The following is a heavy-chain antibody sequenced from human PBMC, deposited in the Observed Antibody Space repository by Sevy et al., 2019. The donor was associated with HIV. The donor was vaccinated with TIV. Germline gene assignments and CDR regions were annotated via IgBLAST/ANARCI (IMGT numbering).Heavy chain of an antibody. CDR1: GFSFSSYW. CDR3: ARSVDY. CDR2: VNLDGSGK. J-gene: IGHJ4*02. V-gene: IGHV3-7*01. Sequence: GGSLRLSCAVSGFSFSSYWMTWFRQAPGKELEWVANVNLDGSGKYYVDSVKGRFTISRDNARNSLSLQMNSLRAEDTAVYYCARSVDYWGQGTLVTVSS.